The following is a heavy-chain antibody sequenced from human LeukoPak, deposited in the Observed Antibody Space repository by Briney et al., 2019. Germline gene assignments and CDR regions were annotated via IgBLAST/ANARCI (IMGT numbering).Heavy chain of an antibody. D-gene: IGHD2-2*01. J-gene: IGHJ4*02. V-gene: IGHV1-69*13. CDR1: GGTFSSYA. CDR3: ARLYCSSTSCYRYFDY. CDR2: IIPIFGTA. Sequence: GASVNVSCKASGGTFSSYAISWVRQAPGQGLEWMGGIIPIFGTANYAQKFQGRVTITADESTSTAYMELSSLRSEDTAVYYCARLYCSSTSCYRYFDYWGQGTLVTVSS.